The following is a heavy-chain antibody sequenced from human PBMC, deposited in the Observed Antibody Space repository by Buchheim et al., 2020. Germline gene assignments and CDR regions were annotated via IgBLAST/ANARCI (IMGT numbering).Heavy chain of an antibody. V-gene: IGHV4-31*03. CDR2: IYYSGST. J-gene: IGHJ6*03. D-gene: IGHD3-22*01. CDR3: AREWKGYYDSSPGGDYYYYYMDV. Sequence: QVQLQESGPGLVKPSQTLSLTCTVSGGSISSGGYYWSWIRQHPGKGLEWIGYIYYSGSTYYNPSLKSRVTISVDTSKNQFSLKLSSVTAADTAVYYCAREWKGYYDSSPGGDYYYYYMDVWGKGTT. CDR1: GGSISSGGYY.